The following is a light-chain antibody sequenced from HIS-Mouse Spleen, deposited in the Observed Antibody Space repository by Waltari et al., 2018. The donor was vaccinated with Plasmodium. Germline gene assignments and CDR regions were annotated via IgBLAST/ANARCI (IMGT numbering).Light chain of an antibody. V-gene: IGKV1-5*03. J-gene: IGKJ1*01. Sequence: DIQMTQSPSTLSASVGDRVTIACRASQRIISWLAREQQKPGKGPQLLISKASSLESGVSTRFSGSGDGTEFTFTISSLQPDDFATYDCQQYNSDSWTFGQGTKVEIK. CDR1: QRIISW. CDR2: KAS. CDR3: QQYNSDSWT.